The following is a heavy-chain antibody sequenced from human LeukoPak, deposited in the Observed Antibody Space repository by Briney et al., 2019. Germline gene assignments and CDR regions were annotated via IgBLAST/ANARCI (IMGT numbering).Heavy chain of an antibody. D-gene: IGHD3-22*01. CDR2: IDYSGTT. CDR3: ARDTYYYDNGLSGNDAFDI. CDR1: SGSISTCN. V-gene: IGHV4-59*01. Sequence: PSETLSLTCTVSSGSISTCNWSWVWQPPGKGLEWIGNIDYSGTTNYNPSLKSRVTISVETSKNQLSLKLSSVTAAVTAVYYCARDTYYYDNGLSGNDAFDIWGQGTMVTITS. J-gene: IGHJ3*02.